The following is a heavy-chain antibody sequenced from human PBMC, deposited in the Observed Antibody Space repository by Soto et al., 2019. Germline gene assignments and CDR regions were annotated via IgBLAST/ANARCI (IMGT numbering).Heavy chain of an antibody. CDR2: IWFDGSNR. CDR1: GFTFNRYG. J-gene: IGHJ4*02. Sequence: QVQLVESGGGVVQPGRSLRLSCAASGFTFNRYGMHWVRQAPGKGLEWVAVIWFDGSNRDYADSVKGRFTISRDNSKNTLYLQMNSLRAEDTAAYYCARDVFSQGSYYFDYWGQGTLVTVSS. CDR3: ARDVFSQGSYYFDY. V-gene: IGHV3-33*01.